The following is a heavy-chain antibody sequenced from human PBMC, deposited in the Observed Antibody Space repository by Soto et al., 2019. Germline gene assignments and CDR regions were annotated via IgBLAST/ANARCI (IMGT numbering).Heavy chain of an antibody. D-gene: IGHD3-22*01. CDR3: ATPQDYDGCLDS. CDR2: ISYDGSNK. Sequence: PGGSLRLSCAASGFTFSSYAMHWVRQAPGKGLEWVAVISYDGSNKYYADSVKGRLTLTRDTPGNTAYLELNSLISEDTAVYYCATPQDYDGCLDSWGQGTLVTVSS. V-gene: IGHV3-30-3*01. J-gene: IGHJ4*02. CDR1: GFTFSSYA.